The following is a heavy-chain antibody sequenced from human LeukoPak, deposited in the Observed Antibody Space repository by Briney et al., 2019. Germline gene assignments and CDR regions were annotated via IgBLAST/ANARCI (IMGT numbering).Heavy chain of an antibody. CDR2: ISSSGSTI. J-gene: IGHJ4*02. V-gene: IGHV3-48*03. CDR1: GFTFSSYE. Sequence: GGSLRLSCAASGFTFSSYEMNWVRQAPGKGLEWVSYISSSGSTIYYADSVKGRFTISRDNAKNSLYLQVNSLRAEDTTVYYCARESSSSWSSNFDYWGQGTLVTVSS. CDR3: ARESSSSWSSNFDY. D-gene: IGHD6-13*01.